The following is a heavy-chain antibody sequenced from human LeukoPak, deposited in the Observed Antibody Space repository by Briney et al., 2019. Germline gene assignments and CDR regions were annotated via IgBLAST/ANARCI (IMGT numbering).Heavy chain of an antibody. J-gene: IGHJ4*02. CDR3: AKLVAAVGTDY. CDR1: GFTLSGYA. CDR2: ISAGGGST. D-gene: IGHD6-13*01. Sequence: GGSLRLSCAASGFTLSGYAMSWVRQAPGKGLEWVSSISAGGGSTYYADSVKGQFTISRDNSKNTLYLQMNSLRAEDTAFYYCAKLVAAVGTDYWGQGTLVTVSS. V-gene: IGHV3-23*01.